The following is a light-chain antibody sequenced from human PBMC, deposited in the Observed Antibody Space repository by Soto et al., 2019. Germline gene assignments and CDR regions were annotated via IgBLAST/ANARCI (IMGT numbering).Light chain of an antibody. CDR3: NSYAGSNNLV. J-gene: IGLJ2*01. CDR2: EVS. Sequence: QSVLTQPPSASGSPGQSVTISCTGTSSGVGGYDYVSWYQQHPGKAPKLMIYEVSKRPSGVPDRFSGSKSGNTASLTVSGLQAEDEADYYCNSYAGSNNLVFGGGTKLTVL. CDR1: SSGVGGYDY. V-gene: IGLV2-8*01.